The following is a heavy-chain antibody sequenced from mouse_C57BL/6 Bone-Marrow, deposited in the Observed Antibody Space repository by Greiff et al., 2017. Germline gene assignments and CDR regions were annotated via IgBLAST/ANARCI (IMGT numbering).Heavy chain of an antibody. J-gene: IGHJ2*01. D-gene: IGHD4-1*01. V-gene: IGHV1-59*01. CDR3: AKAGNYFDD. Sequence: QVQLQQSGAELVRPGTSVKLSCKASGYTFTSYWMHWVKQRPGQGLEWIGVIDPSDSYTNYNQKFKGKATLTVDTSSSTAYMQLSSLTSEDSAVYYCAKAGNYFDDWGQGTTLTVSS. CDR1: GYTFTSYW. CDR2: IDPSDSYT.